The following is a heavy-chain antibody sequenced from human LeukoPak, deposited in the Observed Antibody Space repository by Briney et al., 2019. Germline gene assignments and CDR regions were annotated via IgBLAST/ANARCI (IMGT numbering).Heavy chain of an antibody. CDR2: INSSGSTI. CDR1: GFTFSSYE. J-gene: IGHJ4*02. V-gene: IGHV3-48*03. Sequence: GGSLRLSCAASGFTFSSYEMNWVRQAPGKGLEWVSYINSSGSTIYYADSVRGRFTISRDNAKNSLYLQMNSLRAEGTAVYYCEGERGPPSRVGYWGQGTLVTVSS. CDR3: EGERGPPSRVGY. D-gene: IGHD1-26*01.